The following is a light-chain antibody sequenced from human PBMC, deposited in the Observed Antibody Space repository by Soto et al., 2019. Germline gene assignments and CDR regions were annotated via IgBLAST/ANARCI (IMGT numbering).Light chain of an antibody. CDR3: SSRPSATTVV. Sequence: QSALTQPASVSGSPGQSMTISCTGTSSDVGAYNYVSWYQQHPGKAPKVMIYDVSNRPSGISNRFSGSKSGNTASLTISGLKAEDEADYYCSSRPSATTVVFGGGTQLTVL. CDR2: DVS. CDR1: SSDVGAYNY. J-gene: IGLJ7*01. V-gene: IGLV2-14*01.